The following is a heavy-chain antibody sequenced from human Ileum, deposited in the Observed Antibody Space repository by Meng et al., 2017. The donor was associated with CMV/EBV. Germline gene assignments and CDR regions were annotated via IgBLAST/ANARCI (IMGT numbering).Heavy chain of an antibody. J-gene: IGHJ6*02. Sequence: SETLSLTCNVSGGSIIGSSFYWGWFRQPPGKGLEWIGSVYFGGATHYSPSLNGRLTVSVDTSKNQFFLEMTSMTAADTAVYYCVRDSPTEVWGQGTAVTVSS. CDR3: VRDSPTEV. CDR2: VYFGGAT. V-gene: IGHV4-39*07. CDR1: GGSIIGSSFY.